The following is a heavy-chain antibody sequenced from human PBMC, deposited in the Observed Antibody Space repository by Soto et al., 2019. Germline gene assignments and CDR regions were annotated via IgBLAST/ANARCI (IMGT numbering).Heavy chain of an antibody. CDR1: GGTFSSYA. Sequence: QVQLVQSGAEVKKPGSSVKVSCKASGGTFSSYAISWVRQAPGQGLEWMGGIIPIFGTANYAQKFQGRVTITADESTSTAYMELSSLRSEDTAVYYCARATRTYSSSSYYYYGMDVWGQGTTVTVSS. V-gene: IGHV1-69*12. CDR2: IIPIFGTA. J-gene: IGHJ6*02. D-gene: IGHD6-6*01. CDR3: ARATRTYSSSSYYYYGMDV.